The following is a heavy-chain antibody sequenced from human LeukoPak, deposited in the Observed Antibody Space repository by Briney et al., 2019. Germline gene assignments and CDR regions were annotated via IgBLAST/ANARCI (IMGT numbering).Heavy chain of an antibody. D-gene: IGHD4-23*01. CDR1: GFTFSSYS. J-gene: IGHJ4*02. CDR2: TSSSSSYI. CDR3: ARDYGGNSNKVLDY. V-gene: IGHV3-21*01. Sequence: GGSLRLSCAASGFTFSSYSMNWARQAPGKGLEWVSSTSSSSSYIYYADSVKGRFTISRDNAKNSLYLQMNSLRAEDTAVYYCARDYGGNSNKVLDYWGQGTLVTVSS.